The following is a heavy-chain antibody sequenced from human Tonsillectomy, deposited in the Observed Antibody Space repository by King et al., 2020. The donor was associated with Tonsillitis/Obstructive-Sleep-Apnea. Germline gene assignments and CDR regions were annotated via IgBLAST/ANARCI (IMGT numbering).Heavy chain of an antibody. D-gene: IGHD4-11*01. J-gene: IGHJ4*02. V-gene: IGHV1-2*04. Sequence: QLVQSGAEVKKPGASVKVSCKASGYTFTGYYMHWVRQAPGQGLEWMGWINPNSGGTNYAQKFQGCVTMTRDTSISTAYMELSRLRSDDTAVYYCARDTGYCNSLFDYWGQGTLVTVSS. CDR2: INPNSGGT. CDR3: ARDTGYCNSLFDY. CDR1: GYTFTGYY.